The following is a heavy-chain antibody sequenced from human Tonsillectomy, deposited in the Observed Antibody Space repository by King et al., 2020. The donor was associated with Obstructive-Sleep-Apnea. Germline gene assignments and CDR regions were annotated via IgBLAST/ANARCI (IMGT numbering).Heavy chain of an antibody. D-gene: IGHD1-1*01. CDR3: AHRLRSTTEGPTVYYIDY. Sequence: TLKESGPTLVKPTQTLTLTCTFSGFSLSTSGVGVGWIRQPPGKALEWLALIYWDDDKRYSPSLKSRLTITKDTSKNQVVLTMTNMDPVDTATYYCAHRLRSTTEGPTVYYIDYWGQGTLVTVSS. V-gene: IGHV2-5*02. CDR1: GFSLSTSGVG. CDR2: IYWDDDK. J-gene: IGHJ4*02.